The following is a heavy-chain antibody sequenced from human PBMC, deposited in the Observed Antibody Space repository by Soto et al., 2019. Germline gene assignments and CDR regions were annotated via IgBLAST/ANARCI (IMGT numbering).Heavy chain of an antibody. CDR1: GFSLSTRGMC. V-gene: IGHV2-70*01. CDR2: NDWDDDK. CDR3: ARAPSGDCKNGLDV. Sequence: SGPTLVNPTPTLTLTCTFSGFSLSTRGMCVSWIRQPPGKALEWLALNDWDDDKYYSASLKTRLTISKDTSKNQVVLTMTNMDPVDTATYYCARAPSGDCKNGLDVWGQGTTVTVSS. J-gene: IGHJ6*02. D-gene: IGHD2-21*02.